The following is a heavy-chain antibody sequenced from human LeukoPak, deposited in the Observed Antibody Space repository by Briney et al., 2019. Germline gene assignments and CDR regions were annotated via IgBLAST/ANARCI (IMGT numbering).Heavy chain of an antibody. D-gene: IGHD2-2*01. CDR1: GGSFSGYY. Sequence: SETLSLTCAVYGGSFSGYYWSWIRQPPGKGLEWIGEINHSGSTNYNPSLKSRVTISVDTSKNQFSLKLSSVTAADTAVYYCARPTGYCSSAACYEYFDYWGQGTLVTVSS. J-gene: IGHJ4*02. CDR2: INHSGST. V-gene: IGHV4-34*01. CDR3: ARPTGYCSSAACYEYFDY.